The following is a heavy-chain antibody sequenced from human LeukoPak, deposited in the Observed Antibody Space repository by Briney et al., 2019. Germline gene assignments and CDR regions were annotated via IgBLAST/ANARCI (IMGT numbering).Heavy chain of an antibody. V-gene: IGHV4-59*08. Sequence: SETLSLTCTVSGGSISSYYWSWIRQPPGKGLEWIRYIYYSGSTNYNPSLKSRVTISVDTSKNQFSLKLSSVTAADTAVYYCARSDVWAYYYGMDVWGQGTTVTVSS. CDR3: ARSDVWAYYYGMDV. D-gene: IGHD2-8*01. CDR2: IYYSGST. J-gene: IGHJ6*02. CDR1: GGSISSYY.